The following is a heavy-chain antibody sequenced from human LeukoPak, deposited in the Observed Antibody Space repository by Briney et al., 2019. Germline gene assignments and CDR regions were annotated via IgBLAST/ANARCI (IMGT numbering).Heavy chain of an antibody. Sequence: SETLSLTCTVSGGSISSYYWSWIRQPPGKGLEWIGYIYTSGSTNYNPSLKSRVTISVDTSKNQFFLKLSSVTAADTAVYYCARQGCSSTSCQTGARWFDPWGQGTLVTVSS. V-gene: IGHV4-4*09. D-gene: IGHD2-2*01. CDR2: IYTSGST. CDR3: ARQGCSSTSCQTGARWFDP. CDR1: GGSISSYY. J-gene: IGHJ5*02.